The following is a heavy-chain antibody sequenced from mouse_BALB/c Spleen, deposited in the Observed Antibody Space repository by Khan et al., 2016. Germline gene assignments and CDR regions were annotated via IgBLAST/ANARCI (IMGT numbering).Heavy chain of an antibody. V-gene: IGHV3-6*02. Sequence: VQLQQSGPGLVKPSQSLSLTCSVTGYSITSGYYWNWIRQFPGNKLEWMGYISYDGSNNYNPSLKNRISITRYTSKNQFFLKLNSVTSEDTSTYCCEKFRRVYAKDYWGQGTSVTVSS. J-gene: IGHJ4*01. CDR1: GYSITSGYY. CDR2: ISYDGSN. CDR3: EKFRRVYAKDY.